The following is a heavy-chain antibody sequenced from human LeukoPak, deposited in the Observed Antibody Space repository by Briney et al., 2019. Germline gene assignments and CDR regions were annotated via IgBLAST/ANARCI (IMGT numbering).Heavy chain of an antibody. Sequence: GASVKVSCKASGYTFTGYYMHWVRQAPGQGPEWMGWINPNSGGTNYAQKFQGWVTMTRDTSISTAYMELSRLRSDDTAVYYCARENGSGSYEFDYWGQGTLVTVSS. CDR3: ARENGSGSYEFDY. D-gene: IGHD3-10*01. CDR1: GYTFTGYY. V-gene: IGHV1-2*04. J-gene: IGHJ4*02. CDR2: INPNSGGT.